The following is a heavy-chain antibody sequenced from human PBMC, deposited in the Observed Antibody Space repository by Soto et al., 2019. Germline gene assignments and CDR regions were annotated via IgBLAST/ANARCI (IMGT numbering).Heavy chain of an antibody. CDR2: ISGSGGST. CDR3: AKDQVDGGYYEGIFDY. V-gene: IGHV3-23*01. D-gene: IGHD4-17*01. CDR1: GFTFSSYA. Sequence: EVQLLESGGGLVQPGGSLRLSCAASGFTFSSYAMSWVRQAPGKGLEWVSAISGSGGSTYYADSVKGRFTISRDNSKNTLYLQMNSLRAEDTAVYYCAKDQVDGGYYEGIFDYWGQGTLVTVSS. J-gene: IGHJ4*02.